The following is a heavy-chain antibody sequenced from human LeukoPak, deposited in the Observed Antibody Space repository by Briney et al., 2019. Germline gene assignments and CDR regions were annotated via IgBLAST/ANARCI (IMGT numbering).Heavy chain of an antibody. CDR3: ARWAGVSSFYYYYGMDV. D-gene: IGHD3-10*01. CDR2: IKQDGSEK. V-gene: IGHV3-7*01. J-gene: IGHJ6*02. CDR1: GFTFSSYW. Sequence: GGSLRLSCAASGFTFSSYWMSWVRQAPGKGLEWVANIKQDGSEKYYVDSVKGRFTISRDNAKNSLYLQMNSLRAEDTAVYYCARWAGVSSFYYYYGMDVWSQGTTVTVSS.